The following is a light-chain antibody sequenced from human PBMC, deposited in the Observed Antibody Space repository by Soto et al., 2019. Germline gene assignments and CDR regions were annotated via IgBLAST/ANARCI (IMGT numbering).Light chain of an antibody. CDR1: QSIGRF. V-gene: IGKV1-5*01. Sequence: DIQMTQSPSTLSASVGDRVTITCRASQSIGRFLAWYQHKPGKAPKLLIYDASTLESGVPSRFSDTGSGTEFTFSITSLQPEDFGTYYCQQCYMGWTFGQGTKVDIK. CDR2: DAS. CDR3: QQCYMGWT. J-gene: IGKJ1*01.